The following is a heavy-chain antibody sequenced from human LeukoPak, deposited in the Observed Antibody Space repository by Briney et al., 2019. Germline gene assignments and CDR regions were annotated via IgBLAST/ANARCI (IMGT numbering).Heavy chain of an antibody. CDR3: ARATSATCSGSTCFSTRFDP. D-gene: IGHD2-15*01. V-gene: IGHV3-30-3*01. J-gene: IGHJ5*02. CDR2: ISFDVSDK. Sequence: GMSLRLSCAASGFTFSTYALHWFRQAPGKGLEWVAIISFDVSDKYYADSVKGRFTISRDNSESTLYLQVNSLGPEDTAVYYCARATSATCSGSTCFSTRFDPWGQGTLVTVSS. CDR1: GFTFSTYA.